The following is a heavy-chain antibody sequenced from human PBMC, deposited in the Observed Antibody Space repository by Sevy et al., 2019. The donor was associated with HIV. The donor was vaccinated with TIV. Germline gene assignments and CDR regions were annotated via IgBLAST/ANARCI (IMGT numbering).Heavy chain of an antibody. J-gene: IGHJ4*02. CDR1: GFTFSNAW. CDR2: IKSKTDGGTT. V-gene: IGHV3-15*01. CDR3: AMTEYYYDSSGYSQFDY. D-gene: IGHD3-22*01. Sequence: GGSLRLSCAASGFTFSNAWMSWVRQAPGKGLEWVGRIKSKTDGGTTDYAAPVKGRFTISRDDSKNTLYLQMNSLKTEDTAVYYGAMTEYYYDSSGYSQFDYWGQGTLVTVSS.